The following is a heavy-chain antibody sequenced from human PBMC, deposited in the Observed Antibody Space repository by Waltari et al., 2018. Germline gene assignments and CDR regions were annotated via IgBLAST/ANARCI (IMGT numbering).Heavy chain of an antibody. V-gene: IGHV3-23*01. CDR2: ISATGYET. CDR3: ANGYSGFDYDY. D-gene: IGHD5-12*01. J-gene: IGHJ4*02. Sequence: DVHLLESGGGLVQPGGSLSLSCAASGFTFSSCAMRRVRQAPGKGLEWVSAISATGYETYYTDSGKGRLTISRDNSKNTVSLQMNSLRAEDTAVYYCANGYSGFDYDYWGQGTLVTVSS. CDR1: GFTFSSCA.